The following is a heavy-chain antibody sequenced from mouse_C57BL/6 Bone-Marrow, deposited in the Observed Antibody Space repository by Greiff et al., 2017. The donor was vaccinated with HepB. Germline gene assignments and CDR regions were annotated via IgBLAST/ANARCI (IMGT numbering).Heavy chain of an antibody. CDR2: IYPGSGST. CDR3: ARRGYSNYSSMDY. V-gene: IGHV1-55*01. J-gene: IGHJ4*01. Sequence: QVQLQQPGAELVKPGASVKMSCKASGYTFTSYWITWVKQRPGQGLEWIGDIYPGSGSTNYNEKFKSKATLTVDTSSSTAYMQLSSLTSEDSAVYYCARRGYSNYSSMDYWGQGTSVTVSS. CDR1: GYTFTSYW. D-gene: IGHD2-5*01.